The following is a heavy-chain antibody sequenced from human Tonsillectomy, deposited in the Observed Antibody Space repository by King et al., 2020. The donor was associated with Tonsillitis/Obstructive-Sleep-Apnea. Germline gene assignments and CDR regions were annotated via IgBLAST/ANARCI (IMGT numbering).Heavy chain of an antibody. V-gene: IGHV2-5*09. D-gene: IGHD5-12*01. J-gene: IGHJ5*02. CDR3: ARRSSEGGQTYSDYDIARWFDP. CDR2: IYWDDDK. Sequence: VTLKESGPTLVKPTQTLTLTCTFSGFSLSTSGVGVGWIRQPPGKALEWLALIYWDDDKRYRPSLKSRLTITTDTSKNQVVLTITNMDPVDTANYYCARRSSEGGQTYSDYDIARWFDPWGQGTLVTVSS. CDR1: GFSLSTSGVG.